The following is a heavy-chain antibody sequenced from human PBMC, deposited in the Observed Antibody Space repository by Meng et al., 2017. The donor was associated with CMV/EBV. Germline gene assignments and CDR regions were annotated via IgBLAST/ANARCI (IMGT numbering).Heavy chain of an antibody. CDR3: ARHSSMRLSCWFDP. CDR1: GGSISSSSYY. J-gene: IGHJ5*02. D-gene: IGHD3-16*02. Sequence: SETLSLTCTVSGGSISSSSYYWGWIRQPPGKGLEWIGSIHYSGSTYYNPSLKSRVTISVDTSKNQFSLKLSSVTAADTAVYYCARHSSMRLSCWFDPWGQGTLVTVSS. CDR2: IHYSGST. V-gene: IGHV4-39*01.